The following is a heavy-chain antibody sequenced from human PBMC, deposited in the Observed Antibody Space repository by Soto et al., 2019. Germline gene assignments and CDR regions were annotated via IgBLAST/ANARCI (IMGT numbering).Heavy chain of an antibody. V-gene: IGHV4-39*01. CDR3: ARSKYYDFWSGYYGVLSWFDP. D-gene: IGHD3-3*01. Sequence: SETLSLTCTVSGGSISSSSYYWGWIRQPPGKGLEWIGSIYYSGSTYYNPSLKSRVTISVDTSKNQFSLKLSSVTAADTAVYYCARSKYYDFWSGYYGVLSWFDPWGQGTLVTVSS. CDR2: IYYSGST. J-gene: IGHJ5*02. CDR1: GGSISSSSYY.